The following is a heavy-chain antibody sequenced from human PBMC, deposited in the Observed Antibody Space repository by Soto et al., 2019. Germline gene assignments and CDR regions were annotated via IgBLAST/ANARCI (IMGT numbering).Heavy chain of an antibody. V-gene: IGHV1-18*01. CDR1: GYTFTSYG. D-gene: IGHD2-8*01. Sequence: QVQLVQSGAEVEKPGASVKVSCKASGYTFTSYGISWVRQAPGQGLEWMGWISAYNGNTNYAQKLQGRVTMTTDTSTSTAYMELRSLRSDDTAVNYCARDLYCTHGVCYIYYYYMDVWGKGTTVTVSS. J-gene: IGHJ6*03. CDR3: ARDLYCTHGVCYIYYYYMDV. CDR2: ISAYNGNT.